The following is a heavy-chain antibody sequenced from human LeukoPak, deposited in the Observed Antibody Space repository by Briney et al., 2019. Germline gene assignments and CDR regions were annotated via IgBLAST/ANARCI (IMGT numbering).Heavy chain of an antibody. CDR2: VYYSGST. D-gene: IGHD3-10*01. V-gene: IGHV4-59*01. CDR1: GGSISNYY. CDR3: ARSAVVRGVIPFDP. J-gene: IGHJ5*02. Sequence: SETLSLTCTVSGGSISNYYWSWIRQPPGKGLEWIGYVYYSGSTNYNPSLKSRVTISVDTSKNQFSLKLSSVTAADTAVYYCARSAVVRGVIPFDPWGQGTLVTVSS.